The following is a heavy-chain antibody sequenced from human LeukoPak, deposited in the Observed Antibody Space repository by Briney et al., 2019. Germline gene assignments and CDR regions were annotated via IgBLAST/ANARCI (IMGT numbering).Heavy chain of an antibody. Sequence: GGSLRLSCAASGFTFSSYWMNWARQAPGKGLEWVASINHNGNVNYYVDSVKGRFTISRDNAKNSLYLQMSNLRAEDTAVYFCAREGGLDVWGQGATITVSS. J-gene: IGHJ6*02. CDR1: GFTFSSYW. CDR3: AREGGLDV. CDR2: INHNGNVN. V-gene: IGHV3-7*03.